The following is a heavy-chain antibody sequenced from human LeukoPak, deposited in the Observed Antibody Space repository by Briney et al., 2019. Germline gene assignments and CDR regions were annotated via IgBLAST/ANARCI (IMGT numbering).Heavy chain of an antibody. CDR2: INPNSGGT. CDR1: GYTFTGYY. V-gene: IGHV1-2*02. CDR3: ARAATYSDYDYINWLDP. J-gene: IGHJ5*02. Sequence: GASVKVSCKASGYTFTGYYMHWVRQAPGQGLEWMGWINPNSGGTNYAQKFQGRVTMTRDTSISTAYMELSRLRSDDTAVYYCARAATYSDYDYINWLDPWGQGTLVTVSS. D-gene: IGHD5-12*01.